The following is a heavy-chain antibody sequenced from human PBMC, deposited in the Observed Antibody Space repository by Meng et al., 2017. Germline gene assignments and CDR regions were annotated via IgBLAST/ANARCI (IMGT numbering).Heavy chain of an antibody. J-gene: IGHJ3*02. V-gene: IGHV3-7*01. Sequence: GGSLRLSCVASGFTFSSYWMSWVRQAPGKGLEWVANIKQDGSEKYYVDSVKGRFTISRDNAKNSLYLQMNSLRAEDTAVYYCARERPRAVSLSAFDIWGQGTMVTVSS. CDR1: GFTFSSYW. D-gene: IGHD6-19*01. CDR2: IKQDGSEK. CDR3: ARERPRAVSLSAFDI.